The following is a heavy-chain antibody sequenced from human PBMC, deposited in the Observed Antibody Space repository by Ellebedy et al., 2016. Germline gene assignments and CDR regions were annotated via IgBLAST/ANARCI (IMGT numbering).Heavy chain of an antibody. CDR1: GGSLSGHY. Sequence: SETLSLTCGIYGGSLSGHYWSWIRQPPGKGLEWLGEINHSGSTNYNPSLKSRVTISVDTSKNQFSLKLSSVTAADTAVYYCARSRGYSGSYSSAEYFQHWGQGTLVTVSS. CDR3: ARSRGYSGSYSSAEYFQH. CDR2: INHSGST. D-gene: IGHD1-26*01. J-gene: IGHJ1*01. V-gene: IGHV4-34*01.